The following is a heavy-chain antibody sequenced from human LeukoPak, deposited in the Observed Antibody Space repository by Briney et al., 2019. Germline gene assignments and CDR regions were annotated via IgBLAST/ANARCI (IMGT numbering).Heavy chain of an antibody. D-gene: IGHD3-22*01. V-gene: IGHV4-59*01. J-gene: IGHJ4*02. CDR1: GGSISSYY. CDR3: ASRPGYDSSGYLDY. CDR2: IYYSGST. Sequence: KPSETLSLTCTVSGGSISSYYWSWIRQPPGKGLEWIGYIYYSGSTNYNPSLKSRVTISVATSKNQCSLKLSSVTAADTAVYYCASRPGYDSSGYLDYWGQGTLVTVSS.